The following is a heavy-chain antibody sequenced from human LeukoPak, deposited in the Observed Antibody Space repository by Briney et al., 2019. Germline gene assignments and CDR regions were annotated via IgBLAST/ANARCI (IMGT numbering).Heavy chain of an antibody. CDR3: ATTVTTHYYYMDV. Sequence: ASVKVSCKASGYTFTIYGISCGRQAPGQGLGWMGWISAYKGNSNYAQKLQGRVTMTTDTSTSTAYMELRSLRSDATAVYYCATTVTTHYYYMDVWGKGTTVTVSS. CDR2: ISAYKGNS. CDR1: GYTFTIYG. D-gene: IGHD4-17*01. J-gene: IGHJ6*03. V-gene: IGHV1-18*01.